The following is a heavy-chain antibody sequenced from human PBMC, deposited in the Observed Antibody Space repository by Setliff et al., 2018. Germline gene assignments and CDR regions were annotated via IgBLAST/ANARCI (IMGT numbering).Heavy chain of an antibody. CDR1: GGSISGYY. J-gene: IGHJ4*02. V-gene: IGHV4-59*01. CDR3: ARGYYNFLSGYYTPYYFDY. CDR2: IYYSGNT. D-gene: IGHD3-3*01. Sequence: SETLSLTCNVSGGSISGYYWSWIRQPPGKGLEWIGYIYYSGNTNYNPSLKSRVTISVDTSKNQFSLKLSSVTAADTAVYFCARGYYNFLSGYYTPYYFDYWGQGTLVTVS.